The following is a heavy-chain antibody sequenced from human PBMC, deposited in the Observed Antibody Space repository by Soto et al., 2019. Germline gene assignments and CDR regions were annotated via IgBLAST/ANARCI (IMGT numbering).Heavy chain of an antibody. D-gene: IGHD3-9*01. CDR3: ARVRRNYDILTPIDY. Sequence: ASVKVSCKASGYTFTSYGISWVRQAPGQGLEWMGWISAYNGNTNYAQKLQGRVTMTTDTSTSTAYMELRSLRSDDTAVYYCARVRRNYDILTPIDYWGQGTLVTVSS. V-gene: IGHV1-18*01. J-gene: IGHJ4*02. CDR2: ISAYNGNT. CDR1: GYTFTSYG.